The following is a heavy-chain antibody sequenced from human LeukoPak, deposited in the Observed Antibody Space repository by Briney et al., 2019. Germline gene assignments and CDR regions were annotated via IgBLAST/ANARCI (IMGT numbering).Heavy chain of an antibody. CDR3: ARAGLVGIAAAGSGWFDP. J-gene: IGHJ5*02. CDR2: INYSGST. CDR1: GGSISSSSYY. V-gene: IGHV4-39*07. D-gene: IGHD6-13*01. Sequence: SETLSLTCTVSGGSISSSSYYWGWIRQPPGKGLEWIGSINYSGSTYYNPSLKSRVTISVDTSKNQFSLKLSSVTAADTAVYYCARAGLVGIAAAGSGWFDPWGQGTLVTVSS.